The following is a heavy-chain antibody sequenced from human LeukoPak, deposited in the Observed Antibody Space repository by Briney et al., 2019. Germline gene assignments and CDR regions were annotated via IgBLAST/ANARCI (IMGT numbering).Heavy chain of an antibody. V-gene: IGHV4-4*07. CDR2: IYTSGST. Sequence: PSETLSLTCTVSGGSISSYYWSWIRQPAGKGLEWIGRIYTSGSTNYNPSLKSRVIMSVDTSKNQFSLKLSSVTAADTAVYYCARDVGYCSSTSCSNWFGPWGQGTLVTVSS. J-gene: IGHJ5*02. CDR3: ARDVGYCSSTSCSNWFGP. CDR1: GGSISSYY. D-gene: IGHD2-2*01.